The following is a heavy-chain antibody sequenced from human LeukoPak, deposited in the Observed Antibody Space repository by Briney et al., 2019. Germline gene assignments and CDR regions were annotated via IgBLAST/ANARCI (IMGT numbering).Heavy chain of an antibody. CDR2: IKQDGSKK. D-gene: IGHD1-26*01. V-gene: IGHV3-7*03. CDR3: ARAKWEVPFDQ. CDR1: GFPFSSYW. J-gene: IGHJ4*02. Sequence: GGSLRLSCVASGFPFSSYWMTWVRQAPGKGLEWVANIKQDGSKKSYVDSVKGRFTISRENAKTSLYLQMNSLRAEDTAVYYCARAKWEVPFDQWGQGTLVTVSS.